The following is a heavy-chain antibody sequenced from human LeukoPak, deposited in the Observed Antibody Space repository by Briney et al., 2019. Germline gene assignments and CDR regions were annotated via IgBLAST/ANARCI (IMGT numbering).Heavy chain of an antibody. Sequence: GSSVKVSCKASGGTFSSYAISWVRQAPGQGLEWMGRIIPIFGIANYAQKFQGRVTITADKSTSTAYMELSSLRFEDTAVYYCARVGVYYDSSGYQRWFDPWGQGTLVTVSS. J-gene: IGHJ5*02. CDR3: ARVGVYYDSSGYQRWFDP. V-gene: IGHV1-69*04. CDR1: GGTFSSYA. D-gene: IGHD3-22*01. CDR2: IIPIFGIA.